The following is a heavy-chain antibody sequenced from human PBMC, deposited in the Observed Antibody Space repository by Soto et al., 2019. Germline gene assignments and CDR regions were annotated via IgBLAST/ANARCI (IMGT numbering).Heavy chain of an antibody. V-gene: IGHV4-34*01. CDR2: INHSGST. Sequence: SETLSLTCAVYGGSFSGYYWSWIRQPPGKGLEWIGEINHSGSTNYNPSLKSRVTISVDTSKNQFSLKLSSVTAADTAVYYCARGWLRSSDYGGQGTLVTVSS. CDR3: ARGWLRSSDY. D-gene: IGHD5-12*01. J-gene: IGHJ4*02. CDR1: GGSFSGYY.